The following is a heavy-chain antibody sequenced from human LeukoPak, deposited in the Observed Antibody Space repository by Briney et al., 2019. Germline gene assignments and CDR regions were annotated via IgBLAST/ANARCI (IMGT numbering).Heavy chain of an antibody. Sequence: GGSLRLSCAASGFTFSSYAMSWVRQAPGKGLEWVSAISGSGGSTYYADSVKGRFTISRDNSKNTLYLQMNSLRAEDTAVYYCARGRFSRLTPFDYWGQGTLVTVSS. CDR3: ARGRFSRLTPFDY. CDR1: GFTFSSYA. V-gene: IGHV3-23*01. CDR2: ISGSGGST. J-gene: IGHJ4*02. D-gene: IGHD4-23*01.